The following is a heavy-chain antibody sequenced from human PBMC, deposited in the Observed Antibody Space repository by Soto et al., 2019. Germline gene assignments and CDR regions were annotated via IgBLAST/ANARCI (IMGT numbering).Heavy chain of an antibody. CDR2: ISYEGSNK. Sequence: QVQLVESGGGVVQPGRSLRLSCAASGFTFSSYGMHWVRQAPGKGLEWVAVISYEGSNKYYADSVKGRFTISRDNSKNTLYLQMNSLRAEDTAVYYCAKGISATYYYDSSGYYRNDAFDIWGQGTMVTVSS. CDR3: AKGISATYYYDSSGYYRNDAFDI. D-gene: IGHD3-22*01. CDR1: GFTFSSYG. V-gene: IGHV3-30*18. J-gene: IGHJ3*02.